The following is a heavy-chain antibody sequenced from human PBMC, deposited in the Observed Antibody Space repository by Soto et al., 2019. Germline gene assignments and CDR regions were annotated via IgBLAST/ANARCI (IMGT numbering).Heavy chain of an antibody. J-gene: IGHJ4*02. Sequence: GASAKVSFHAAGGSFRGYASTWVRQAPGQGLEWMGGIIPIFGTANYAQKFQGRVTITADESTSTAYMELSSLRSEDTAVYYCASDGYSYGQYYFDYWGQGTLVTVSS. CDR1: GGSFRGYA. V-gene: IGHV1-69*13. CDR3: ASDGYSYGQYYFDY. D-gene: IGHD5-18*01. CDR2: IIPIFGTA.